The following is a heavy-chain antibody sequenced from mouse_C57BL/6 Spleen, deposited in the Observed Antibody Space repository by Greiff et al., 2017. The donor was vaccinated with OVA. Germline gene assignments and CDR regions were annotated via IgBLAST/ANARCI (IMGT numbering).Heavy chain of an antibody. Sequence: VQLQQSGAELVRPGASVKLSCTASGFNITDDYMHWVKQRPEQGLEWIGWIDPENGDTEYASKFQGKATITADTSSNTAYLQLSSLTSEDTAVYYCTFYGNYYAMDYWGQGTSVTVSS. CDR3: TFYGNYYAMDY. J-gene: IGHJ4*01. CDR1: GFNITDDY. CDR2: IDPENGDT. V-gene: IGHV14-4*01. D-gene: IGHD2-1*01.